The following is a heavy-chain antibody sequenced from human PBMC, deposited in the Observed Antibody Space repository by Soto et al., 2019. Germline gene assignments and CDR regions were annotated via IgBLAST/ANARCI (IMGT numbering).Heavy chain of an antibody. CDR2: IWYDGSNK. V-gene: IGHV3-33*01. D-gene: IGHD6-13*01. CDR1: GFTFSSYG. Sequence: QVQLVESGGGVVQPGRSLRLSCAASGFTFSSYGMHWVRQAPGKGLEWVAVIWYDGSNKYYADSVKGRFTISRDNSKNTLYLQMNSLRAEDTAVYYCARDYRPNLAAAVDGVDYWGQGTLVTVSS. J-gene: IGHJ4*02. CDR3: ARDYRPNLAAAVDGVDY.